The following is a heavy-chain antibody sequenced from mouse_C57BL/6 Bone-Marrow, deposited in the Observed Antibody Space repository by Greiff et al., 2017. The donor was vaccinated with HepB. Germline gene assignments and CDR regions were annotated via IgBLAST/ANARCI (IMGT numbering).Heavy chain of an antibody. J-gene: IGHJ3*01. CDR1: EYSFPSHD. CDR2: INSDDGST. V-gene: IGHV5-2*01. Sequence: EVKLVESGGGLVQPGESLKLSCESTEYSFPSHDMSWVRQTPEKSLELVAAINSDDGSTYYPHTIERRFTISRDNAKNALYLQMSSLTSEDTALYYCARHAWFAYWGQGTLVTVSA. CDR3: ARHAWFAY.